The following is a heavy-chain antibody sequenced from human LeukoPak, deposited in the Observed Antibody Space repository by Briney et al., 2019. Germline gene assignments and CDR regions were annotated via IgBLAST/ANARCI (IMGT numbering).Heavy chain of an antibody. V-gene: IGHV3-23*01. J-gene: IGHJ4*02. CDR2: ISGSGGST. CDR3: ASVKWFGELLPFDY. CDR1: GFTFSSYA. D-gene: IGHD3-10*01. Sequence: GGSLRLSCAASGFTFSSYAMSWVRQAPGKGLEWVSAISGSGGSTYYADSVKGRFTISRDNSKNTLYLQMNSLRAEDTAVYYCASVKWFGELLPFDYWGQGTLVTVS.